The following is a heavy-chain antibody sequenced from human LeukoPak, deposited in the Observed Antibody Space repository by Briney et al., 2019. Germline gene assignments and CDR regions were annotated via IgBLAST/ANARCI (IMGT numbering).Heavy chain of an antibody. Sequence: ASVKVSCKAFGYTFTRYYMHWVRQAPGQGPEWMGVISPSGGSTTYAQKFQGRVTITRNTSISTAYMELSSLRSEDTAVYYCARGGYSSSWRGDNWFDPWGQGTLVTVSS. CDR2: ISPSGGST. D-gene: IGHD6-13*01. CDR3: ARGGYSSSWRGDNWFDP. J-gene: IGHJ5*02. CDR1: GYTFTRYY. V-gene: IGHV1-46*01.